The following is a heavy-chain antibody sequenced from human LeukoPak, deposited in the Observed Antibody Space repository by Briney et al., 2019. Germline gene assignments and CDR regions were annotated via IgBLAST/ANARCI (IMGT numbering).Heavy chain of an antibody. CDR3: AKVNSGIVVVPAATSFDY. CDR2: ISGSGGST. J-gene: IGHJ4*02. D-gene: IGHD2-2*01. Sequence: GGSLRLSCAASGFTFSSYAMSWVRQAPGKGLEWVSAISGSGGSTYYADSVKGRFTISRDNSKNTLYLQMNSLRAEDTAVYYCAKVNSGIVVVPAATSFDYWGQGTLVTVSS. CDR1: GFTFSSYA. V-gene: IGHV3-23*01.